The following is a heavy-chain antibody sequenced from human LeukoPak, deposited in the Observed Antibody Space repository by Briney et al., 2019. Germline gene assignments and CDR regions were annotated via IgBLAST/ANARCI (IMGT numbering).Heavy chain of an antibody. Sequence: PGGSLRLSCAASGFTFSSYAMSWVRQAPEKGLEWVSFIYSGGSTYYADSVKGRFTISRDNSKNTLYLQMNNLRAEDTAVYYCARYCSGGSCYDWGQGTLVTVSS. D-gene: IGHD2-15*01. CDR1: GFTFSSYA. J-gene: IGHJ4*02. CDR2: IYSGGST. CDR3: ARYCSGGSCYD. V-gene: IGHV3-66*01.